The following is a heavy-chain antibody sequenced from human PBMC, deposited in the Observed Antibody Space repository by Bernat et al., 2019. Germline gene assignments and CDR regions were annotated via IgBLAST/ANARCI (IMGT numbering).Heavy chain of an antibody. Sequence: QVQLVQSGAEVKKPGASVKVSCKASGYTFTSYGISWVRQAPGQGLEWMGGIIPIFGTANYAQKFQGRVTITADKSTSTAYMELSSLRSEDTAVYYCARDLVSAAGLYYFDYWGQGTLVTVSS. J-gene: IGHJ4*02. CDR1: GYTFTSYG. D-gene: IGHD2/OR15-2a*01. V-gene: IGHV1-69*06. CDR3: ARDLVSAAGLYYFDY. CDR2: IIPIFGTA.